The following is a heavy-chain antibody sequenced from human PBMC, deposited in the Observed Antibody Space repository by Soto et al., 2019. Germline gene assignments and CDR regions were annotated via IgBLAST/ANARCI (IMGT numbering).Heavy chain of an antibody. V-gene: IGHV3-30-3*01. J-gene: IGHJ4*02. Sequence: GGSLRLSCAASGFTFSSYAMHWVRQAPGKGLEWVAVISYDGSNKYYADSVKGRFTISRDNSKNTLYLQMNSLRAEDTAVYYCAREGSYDHFDYWGQGTLVTVSS. CDR2: ISYDGSNK. D-gene: IGHD1-26*01. CDR1: GFTFSSYA. CDR3: AREGSYDHFDY.